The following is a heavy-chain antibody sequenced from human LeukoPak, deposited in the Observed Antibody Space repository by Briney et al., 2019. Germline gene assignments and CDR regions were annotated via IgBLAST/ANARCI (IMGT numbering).Heavy chain of an antibody. CDR1: GGSFSGYY. D-gene: IGHD6-13*01. V-gene: IGHV4-34*01. J-gene: IGHJ5*02. CDR2: INHSGST. CDR3: ARYSSSWNRYWFDP. Sequence: PSETLSLTCAVYGGSFSGYYWSWIRQPPGKGLEWIGEINHSGSTNYNPSLKSRVTISVDTSKNQFSLKLSSVTAADTAVYYCARYSSSWNRYWFDPWGQGTLVTVSS.